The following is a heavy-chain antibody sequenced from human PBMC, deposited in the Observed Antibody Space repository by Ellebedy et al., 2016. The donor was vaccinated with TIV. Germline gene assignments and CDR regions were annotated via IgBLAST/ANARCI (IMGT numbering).Heavy chain of an antibody. CDR1: GFTFSRYS. J-gene: IGHJ4*02. CDR3: ARDGAAYCGGDCQYPFDY. V-gene: IGHV3-48*02. Sequence: GESLKLSCAAYGFTFSRYSMNWVRQSPGKGLEWVSYISRSSNIYYADSVKGRFTISRDNAKNSLYLQMNSLKDEDTAVYYCARDGAAYCGGDCQYPFDYWGQGTLVTVSS. CDR2: ISRSSNI. D-gene: IGHD2-21*02.